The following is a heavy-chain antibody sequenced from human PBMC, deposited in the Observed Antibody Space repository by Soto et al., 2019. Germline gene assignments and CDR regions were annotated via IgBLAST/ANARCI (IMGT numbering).Heavy chain of an antibody. V-gene: IGHV4-59*01. CDR1: GGSISSYY. D-gene: IGHD3-3*01. CDR3: ARAPSDYDFWSGYGGMDV. J-gene: IGHJ6*02. CDR2: IYYSGST. Sequence: SETLSLTCTVSGGSISSYYWSWIRQPPGKGLEWIGYIYYSGSTNYNPSLKSRATISVDTSKNQFSLKLSSVTAADTAVYYCARAPSDYDFWSGYGGMDVWGQGTTVTVSS.